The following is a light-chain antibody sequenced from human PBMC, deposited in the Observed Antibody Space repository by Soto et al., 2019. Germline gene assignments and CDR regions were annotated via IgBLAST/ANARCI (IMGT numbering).Light chain of an antibody. J-gene: IGKJ1*01. CDR3: QQYKSYST. V-gene: IGKV1-39*01. CDR1: QTIMTY. CDR2: AAS. Sequence: DIQMTQSPSSLSASVGDEVTITCRASQTIMTYLNWYQLKPGKPPRLLIYAASSLQSGVPSRFSGSGSGTDFTLTISSLHPDDFATYYCQQYKSYSTFGQGTKVDIK.